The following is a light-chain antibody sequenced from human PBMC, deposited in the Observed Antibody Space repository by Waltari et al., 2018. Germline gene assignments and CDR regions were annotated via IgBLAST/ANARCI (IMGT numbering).Light chain of an antibody. CDR2: DDN. V-gene: IGLV3-21*02. CDR3: QVWESWSDPWV. Sequence: SYVLTQSPSGSVAPGQSARITCGGNNIGTKSSHWYQRKAGQAPVLVVYDDNHRPLGIPDRISGSNFGNTATLTISRVEDGDEADYFCQVWESWSDPWVFGGGTKLTVL. J-gene: IGLJ3*02. CDR1: NIGTKS.